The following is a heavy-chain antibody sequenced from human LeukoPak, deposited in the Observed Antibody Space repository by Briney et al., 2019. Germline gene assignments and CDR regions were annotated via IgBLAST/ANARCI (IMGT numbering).Heavy chain of an antibody. Sequence: GRSLRLSCTASGFTFGDYAMSWVRQAPGKGLEWVDFIRTKPYGETTEYAASVKGRFTISRDDAKSIAYLQMNSLKTEDTAVYYCTRVAWYPGHVSDYWGQGTLVTVSS. CDR3: TRVAWYPGHVSDY. D-gene: IGHD6-13*01. J-gene: IGHJ4*02. V-gene: IGHV3-49*04. CDR1: GFTFGDYA. CDR2: IRTKPYGETT.